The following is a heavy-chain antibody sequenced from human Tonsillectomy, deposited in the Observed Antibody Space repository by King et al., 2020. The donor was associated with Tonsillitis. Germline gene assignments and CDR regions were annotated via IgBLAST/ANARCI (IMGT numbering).Heavy chain of an antibody. J-gene: IGHJ4*02. CDR1: GFTFEDYA. D-gene: IGHD2-15*01. CDR3: AKDICSGGSCYIGLDY. V-gene: IGHV3-43*02. Sequence: VQLVESGGGVVQPGGSLRLSCAASGFTFEDYAMHLVRQAPGKGLEWVSLISGDGDSTYYADSVKGRFTISRDNSKDSLYLQMNSLRTEDTALYYCAKDICSGGSCYIGLDYWGQGTLVTVSS. CDR2: ISGDGDST.